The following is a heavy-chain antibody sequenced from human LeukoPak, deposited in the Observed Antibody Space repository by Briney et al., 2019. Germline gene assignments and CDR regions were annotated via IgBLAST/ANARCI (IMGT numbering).Heavy chain of an antibody. CDR3: ARQTAMGRSGDF. J-gene: IGHJ4*02. CDR1: GYIFTNYW. V-gene: IGHV5-51*01. Sequence: GASLQISCQASGYIFTNYWIGWVRPMPEKGLEWMGIIDPSDSDTRYTPSFQGQVTISADKSLTTAYLQWNSLKASDTAMYYCARQTAMGRSGDFWGQGTLVTVSS. D-gene: IGHD5-18*01. CDR2: IDPSDSDT.